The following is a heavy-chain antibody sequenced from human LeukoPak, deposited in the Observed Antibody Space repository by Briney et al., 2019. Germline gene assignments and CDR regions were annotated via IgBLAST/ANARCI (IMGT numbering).Heavy chain of an antibody. V-gene: IGHV3-21*01. D-gene: IGHD2-15*01. CDR2: INSSRSYI. Sequence: GGSLRLSCAASGFTFSSYSMSWVRQAPGKGLEWVASINSSRSYIYYADSVKGRFTISRDNAKNSLYLQMNSLRAEDTAVYYCARVGEKYCSGGSCYSDFDYWGQGTLVTVSS. J-gene: IGHJ4*02. CDR1: GFTFSSYS. CDR3: ARVGEKYCSGGSCYSDFDY.